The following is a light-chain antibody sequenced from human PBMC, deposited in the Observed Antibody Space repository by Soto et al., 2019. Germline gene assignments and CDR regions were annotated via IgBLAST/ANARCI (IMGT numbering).Light chain of an antibody. CDR2: EVN. CDR3: SSYAGSSNV. V-gene: IGLV2-8*01. J-gene: IGLJ1*01. Sequence: QSALTQPPSASGSPGQSVAICCTGTSXDVGGYNYVSWYQQHPGKAPKLMIYEVNKRPSGVPDRFSGSKSGNTASLTVSGLQAEDEADYYCSSYAGSSNVFGTGTKVTVL. CDR1: SXDVGGYNY.